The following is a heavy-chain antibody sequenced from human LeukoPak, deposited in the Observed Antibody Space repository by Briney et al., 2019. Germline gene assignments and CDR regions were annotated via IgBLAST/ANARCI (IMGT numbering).Heavy chain of an antibody. V-gene: IGHV3-23*01. D-gene: IGHD3-3*01. Sequence: GGSLRLSCAASGFTFSSYAMSWVRQAPGKGLEWVSAISGSGGSTYYADSVKGRFTISRDNSKNTLYLQMNSLGAEDTAVYYCAKASQRTKNFGVVIHFDYWGQGTLVTVSS. J-gene: IGHJ4*02. CDR1: GFTFSSYA. CDR3: AKASQRTKNFGVVIHFDY. CDR2: ISGSGGST.